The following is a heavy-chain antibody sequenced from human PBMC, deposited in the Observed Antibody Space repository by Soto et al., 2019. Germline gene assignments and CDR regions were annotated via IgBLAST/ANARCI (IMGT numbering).Heavy chain of an antibody. J-gene: IGHJ4*02. Sequence: SVKVSCKASGGTFSSYAISWVRQAPGQGLEWMGGIIPIFGTANYAQKFQGRVTITADESTSTAYMELSSLRSEDTAVYYCARSGLASGSSIDYWGQGTLVTVSS. CDR3: ARSGLASGSSIDY. CDR1: GGTFSSYA. V-gene: IGHV1-69*13. CDR2: IIPIFGTA. D-gene: IGHD1-26*01.